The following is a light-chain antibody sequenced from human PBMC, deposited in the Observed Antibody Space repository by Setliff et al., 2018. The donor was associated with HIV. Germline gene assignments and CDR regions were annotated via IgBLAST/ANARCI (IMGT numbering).Light chain of an antibody. V-gene: IGLV2-14*01. Sequence: QSVLTQPASVSGSPGQSITISCTGTSSDVGAYNYVSWYQQHPGKAPKLMIYEVSNRPLGVSNRFSGSKSGNTASLTISGLQAEDEADYYCNSYTSSGTVVFGGGTKVTVL. CDR3: NSYTSSGTVV. J-gene: IGLJ2*01. CDR2: EVS. CDR1: SSDVGAYNY.